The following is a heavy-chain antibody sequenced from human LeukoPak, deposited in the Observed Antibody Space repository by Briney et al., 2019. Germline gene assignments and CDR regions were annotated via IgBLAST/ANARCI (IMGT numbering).Heavy chain of an antibody. D-gene: IGHD5-24*01. CDR3: ARQNNTYHHYNLGWFDP. V-gene: IGHV6-1*01. CDR2: TYYRSKWYN. CDR1: GDSVSSNSAA. J-gene: IGHJ5*02. Sequence: SQTLSLTCAISGDSVSSNSAAWNWIRQSPTRGLGWLGRTYYRSKWYNDYAVSVKSRITLNPDTSKNQFSLQLSAVTPEDTAVYYCARQNNTYHHYNLGWFDPWGQGTLVTVSS.